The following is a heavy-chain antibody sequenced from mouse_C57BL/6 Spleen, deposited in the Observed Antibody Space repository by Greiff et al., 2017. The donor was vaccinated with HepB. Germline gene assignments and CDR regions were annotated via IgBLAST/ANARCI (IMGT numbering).Heavy chain of an antibody. J-gene: IGHJ1*03. CDR1: GYTFTSYW. CDR3: ARDLATVVATDWYFDV. V-gene: IGHV1-52*01. Sequence: QVQLQQPGAELVRPGSSVKLSCKASGYTFTSYWMHWVKQRPIQGLEWIGNIDPSDSETHYNQKFKDKATLTVDKSSSTAYMQLSSLTSEDSAVYYCARDLATVVATDWYFDVWGTGTTVTVSS. CDR2: IDPSDSET. D-gene: IGHD1-1*01.